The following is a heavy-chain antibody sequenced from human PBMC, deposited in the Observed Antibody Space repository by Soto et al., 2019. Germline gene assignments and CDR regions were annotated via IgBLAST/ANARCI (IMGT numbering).Heavy chain of an antibody. CDR3: ATERSGIDF. CDR2: ISKSGSTK. Sequence: DVQLVESGGGLVQPGGSLRLSCAASGFTFSSYEMNWVRQAPGKGLEWLSYISKSGSTKYYADSLKGRFTISRDNAKNSLYLQMNSLRAEDTAIYYCATERSGIDFWGQGTLVTVSS. V-gene: IGHV3-48*03. CDR1: GFTFSSYE. D-gene: IGHD3-3*01. J-gene: IGHJ4*02.